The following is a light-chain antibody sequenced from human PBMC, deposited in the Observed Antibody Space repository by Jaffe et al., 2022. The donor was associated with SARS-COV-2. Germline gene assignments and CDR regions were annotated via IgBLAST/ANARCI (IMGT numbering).Light chain of an antibody. Sequence: ELVLTQSPATLSLSPGERATLSCVASQSVSGNSLAWYQQRPGLAPRLLIYDASSRATGIPERFSGSGSGADFILTINRLEPEDFAVYYCQQYGDSPYTFGQGTNLEIK. V-gene: IGKV3D-20*01. CDR2: DAS. CDR3: QQYGDSPYT. CDR1: QSVSGNS. J-gene: IGKJ2*01.